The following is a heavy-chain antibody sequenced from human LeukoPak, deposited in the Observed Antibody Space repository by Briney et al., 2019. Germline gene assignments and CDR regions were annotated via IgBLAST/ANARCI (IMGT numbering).Heavy chain of an antibody. D-gene: IGHD6-13*01. CDR2: IYYSGST. J-gene: IGHJ5*02. V-gene: IGHV4-59*01. Sequence: SETLSLTCTVSGGSISSYYWSWIRQPPGKGLEWIGYIYYSGSTNYNPSLKSRVTISVDTSKNQFSLKLSPVTAADTAVYYCAGGSSSLDGGYFDPWGQGTLVTVSS. CDR3: AGGSSSLDGGYFDP. CDR1: GGSISSYY.